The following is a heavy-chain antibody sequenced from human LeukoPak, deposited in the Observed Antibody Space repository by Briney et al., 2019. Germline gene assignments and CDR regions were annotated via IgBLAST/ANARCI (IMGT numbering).Heavy chain of an antibody. D-gene: IGHD3-22*01. Sequence: GGSLRLSCAASGFAFSSYAMSWVRQAPGKGLEWVSAISGSGGSTYYADSVKGRFTISRDNSKNTLYLQMNSLRAEDTAVYYCAKDAHITMIVVVIKYFDYWGQGTLVTVSS. CDR1: GFAFSSYA. CDR2: ISGSGGST. J-gene: IGHJ4*02. CDR3: AKDAHITMIVVVIKYFDY. V-gene: IGHV3-23*01.